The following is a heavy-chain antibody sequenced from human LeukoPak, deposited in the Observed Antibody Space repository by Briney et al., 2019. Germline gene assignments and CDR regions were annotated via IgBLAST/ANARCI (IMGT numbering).Heavy chain of an antibody. CDR2: IYTSGST. CDR3: AREVEYCSTTSCFNWFDP. J-gene: IGHJ5*02. CDR1: GGSISSYY. D-gene: IGHD2-2*01. V-gene: IGHV4-4*07. Sequence: SETLSLTCTVSGGSISSYYWSWIRQPAGKGLEWIGRIYTSGSTNYNPSLKSRVTMSVDTSKNQFSLKLSSVTAADTAVYYCAREVEYCSTTSCFNWFDPWGQGTLVTVSS.